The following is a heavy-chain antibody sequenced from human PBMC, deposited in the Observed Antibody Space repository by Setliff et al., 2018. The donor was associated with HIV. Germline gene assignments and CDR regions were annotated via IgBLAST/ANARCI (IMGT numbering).Heavy chain of an antibody. CDR1: SGSFSSRHY. D-gene: IGHD5-12*01. CDR3: ARHQSGYNFSPFDN. V-gene: IGHV4-39*01. Sequence: SETLSLTCTVSSGSFSSRHYWGWIRQSPGKGLEWIGSVSYSGTSYYNPSLRSRITISVDTSKNQFSLIVSSVTAADTATYYCARHQSGYNFSPFDNWGLGSLVTVSS. CDR2: VSYSGTS. J-gene: IGHJ4*02.